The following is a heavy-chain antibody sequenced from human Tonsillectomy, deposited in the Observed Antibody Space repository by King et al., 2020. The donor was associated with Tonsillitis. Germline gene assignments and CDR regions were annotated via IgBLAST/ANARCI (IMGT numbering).Heavy chain of an antibody. CDR2: MSYDGSNI. V-gene: IGHV3-30*04. D-gene: IGHD2-21*02. Sequence: VQLVESGGGVVQPGRSLRLSCAASGFTFSSYAMHWVRQAPGKGLEWVAVMSYDGSNIYYSDSVKGRFTISRDNSKNTLYLQMNSLRAEDTAVYYCASCLIFRGVGGACYPAFWGQGTLVTVSS. CDR1: GFTFSSYA. J-gene: IGHJ4*02. CDR3: ASCLIFRGVGGACYPAF.